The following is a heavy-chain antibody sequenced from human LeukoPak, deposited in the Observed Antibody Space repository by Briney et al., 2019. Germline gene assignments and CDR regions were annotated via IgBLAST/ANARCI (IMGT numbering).Heavy chain of an antibody. V-gene: IGHV4-39*01. Sequence: SETLSLTCTVSGGSISSGSYYWGWIRQPPGKGLEWIGSIYSSGSTYYNPSLKSRVTISADTSKNQFSLNLTSVTAADTAAYDCARQRGYSGNYYSSSHFDYWGQGALVTVSS. CDR3: ARQRGYSGNYYSSSHFDY. CDR2: IYSSGST. D-gene: IGHD5-12*01. J-gene: IGHJ4*02. CDR1: GGSISSGSYY.